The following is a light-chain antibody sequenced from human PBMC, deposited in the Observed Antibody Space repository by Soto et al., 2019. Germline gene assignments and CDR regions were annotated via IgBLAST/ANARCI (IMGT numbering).Light chain of an antibody. Sequence: EFVLTQSPGTLSLSPGERATLSCRASQTVRNNYLAWYQQKHGQAPRLVIYDASSRATGIPDRFSGGVSGTDGTITISRLEKEDGSVYYCQQFSSYPLTFGGGTKVDIK. V-gene: IGKV3-20*01. CDR3: QQFSSYPLT. J-gene: IGKJ4*01. CDR2: DAS. CDR1: QTVRNNY.